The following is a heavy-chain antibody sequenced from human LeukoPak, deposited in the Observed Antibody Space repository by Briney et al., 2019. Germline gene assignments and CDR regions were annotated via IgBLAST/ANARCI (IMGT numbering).Heavy chain of an antibody. V-gene: IGHV3-23*01. CDR2: ISGSGGGT. CDR3: AKEAGQLPDDY. J-gene: IGHJ4*02. D-gene: IGHD6-6*01. Sequence: GGSLRLSCGASGFTFSNYAMSWVRQAPGKGLEWVSGISGSGGGTYYADSVKGRFTIPRDNSKNTLYLQMNSLRAEDTAVYYCAKEAGQLPDDYWGQGTLVTVSS. CDR1: GFTFSNYA.